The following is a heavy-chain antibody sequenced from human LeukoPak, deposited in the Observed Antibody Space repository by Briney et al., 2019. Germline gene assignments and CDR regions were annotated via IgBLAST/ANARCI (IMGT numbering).Heavy chain of an antibody. Sequence: SQTLSLTCAISGDSVSGNRATWNWLRQSPSRGLEWLGRIYYRSKWYADYAVSVKGRITINPDTSKNQFSLLLSSVTPEDTAVYFCGRAEHVWGPEHWGQGTLVTVSS. CDR1: GDSVSGNRAT. J-gene: IGHJ4*02. V-gene: IGHV6-1*01. CDR3: GRAEHVWGPEH. CDR2: IYYRSKWYA. D-gene: IGHD7-27*01.